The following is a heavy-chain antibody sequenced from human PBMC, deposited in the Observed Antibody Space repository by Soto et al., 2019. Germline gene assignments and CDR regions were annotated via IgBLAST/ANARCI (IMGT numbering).Heavy chain of an antibody. D-gene: IGHD3-10*01. CDR1: GFTFSRYG. J-gene: IGHJ4*02. CDR2: IWYDGSNK. Sequence: QVQLVESGGGVVQPGRSLRLSCAATGFTFSRYGMHWVRQAPGKGLEWVAVIWYDGSNKYYADSVKGRFTISRYNSTNTLYLEMNSLRAEDTAVYYCAGEGSGDHYLHYWGQGTLVTVSS. V-gene: IGHV3-33*01. CDR3: AGEGSGDHYLHY.